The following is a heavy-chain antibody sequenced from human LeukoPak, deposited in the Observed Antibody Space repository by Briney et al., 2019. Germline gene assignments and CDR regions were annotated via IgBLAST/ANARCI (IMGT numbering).Heavy chain of an antibody. V-gene: IGHV4-59*11. J-gene: IGHJ4*02. D-gene: IGHD1-26*01. CDR1: GGSISSHY. CDR2: IHYSGST. Sequence: PSETLSLTCAVSGGSISSHYWNWTRQPPGKGLEWIGYIHYSGSTNYNPSLKSRVTMSVDTSKNQFSLKLSSVTAADTAVYYCTIGPVGHTIPYDYWGQGTLVTVSS. CDR3: TIGPVGHTIPYDY.